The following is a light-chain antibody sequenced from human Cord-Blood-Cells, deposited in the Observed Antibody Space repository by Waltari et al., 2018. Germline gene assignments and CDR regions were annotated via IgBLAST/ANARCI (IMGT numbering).Light chain of an antibody. V-gene: IGKV4-1*01. J-gene: IGKJ2*01. CDR1: QSVLYSSNNKNY. CDR3: QQYYSTPYT. Sequence: IMMTQSPDSLAVSLGGRATNNCKSRQSVLYSSNNKNYLAWYQQKPGQPPKLLIYWASTRESGVTDRFSGSGSGTDFTLTISSLQAEDVAVYYCQQYYSTPYTFGQGTKLEIK. CDR2: WAS.